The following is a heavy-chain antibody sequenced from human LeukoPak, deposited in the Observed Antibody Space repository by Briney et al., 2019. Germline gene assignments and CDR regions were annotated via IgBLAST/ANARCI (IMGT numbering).Heavy chain of an antibody. CDR2: IYTSGST. CDR3: ARDITVGATEGYWFDP. V-gene: IGHV4-61*02. Sequence: SETLSLTCTVSGGSISSGSYYWSWIRQPAGKGLEWIGRIYTSGSTNYNPSLKSRVTISVDTSKNQFSLKLSSVTAADTAVYYCARDITVGATEGYWFDPWGQGTLVTVSS. D-gene: IGHD1-26*01. J-gene: IGHJ5*02. CDR1: GGSISSGSYY.